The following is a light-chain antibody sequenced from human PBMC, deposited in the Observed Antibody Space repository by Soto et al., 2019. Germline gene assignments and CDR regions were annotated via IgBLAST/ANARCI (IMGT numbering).Light chain of an antibody. J-gene: IGKJ2*01. CDR2: GAS. Sequence: EVVLTQSPGTLSLSPGERATLSCRASQSLDSTYLAWYQQKTGQSPRLVIYGASRRATGMPDRFSGSGSGTDVTLTIGRLEPEDFAVYYCQRSGSAPPYIFGAGTRLDIK. CDR1: QSLDSTY. V-gene: IGKV3-20*01. CDR3: QRSGSAPPYI.